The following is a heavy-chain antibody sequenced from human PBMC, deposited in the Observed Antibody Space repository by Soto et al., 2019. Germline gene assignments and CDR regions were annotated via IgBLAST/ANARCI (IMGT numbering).Heavy chain of an antibody. V-gene: IGHV3-21*01. CDR1: GFTFSSYS. CDR2: ISSSSSYI. J-gene: IGHJ4*02. D-gene: IGHD5-18*01. CDR3: ARDRIAMVCDY. Sequence: EVQLVESGGGLVKPAGSLRLSCAASGFTFSSYSMNWVRQAPGKGLEWVSSISSSSSYIYYADSVKGRFTISRDNAKNSLYLQMNSLRAEDTAVYYCARDRIAMVCDYWGQGTLVTVSS.